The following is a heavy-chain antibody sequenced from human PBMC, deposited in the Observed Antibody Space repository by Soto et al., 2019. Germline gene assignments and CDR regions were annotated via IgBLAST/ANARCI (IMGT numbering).Heavy chain of an antibody. V-gene: IGHV4-59*01. Sequence: QVQLQESGPGLVKPSETLSLTCTVSGGSISSYYWSWIRQPPGKGLEWIGYIYYSGSTNYNPSLTSRVTISVDTSKNQFSLKLSSVTAADTAVYYCARGYDLGLDYWGQGTLVTVSS. CDR2: IYYSGST. CDR3: ARGYDLGLDY. J-gene: IGHJ4*02. CDR1: GGSISSYY. D-gene: IGHD3-3*01.